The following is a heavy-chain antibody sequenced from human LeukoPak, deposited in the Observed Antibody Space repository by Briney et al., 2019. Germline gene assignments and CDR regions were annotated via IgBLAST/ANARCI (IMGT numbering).Heavy chain of an antibody. J-gene: IGHJ4*02. V-gene: IGHV3-30*04. CDR1: GFTFSSYA. D-gene: IGHD6-19*01. CDR2: ISYDRSNK. Sequence: GGSLRLSCAASGFTFSSYAMHWVRQAPGKGLEWVAVISYDRSNKYYADSVKGRFTISRDNSKNTLYLQMNSLRAEDTAVYYCARLASVAGSDYWGQGTLVTVSS. CDR3: ARLASVAGSDY.